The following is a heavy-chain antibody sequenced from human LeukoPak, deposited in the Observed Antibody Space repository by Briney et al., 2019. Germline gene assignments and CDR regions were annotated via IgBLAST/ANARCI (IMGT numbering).Heavy chain of an antibody. Sequence: GGSLRLSCAASGFTFSYSAIHWVRQAAGKGLEGVGRIRCKSNYYATSYGVSVKGRFTISRDDSKKAYMQMNSLKTEATAVYYCTIQFEQSALLSNSWGQGTLVTVSS. CDR3: TIQFEQSALLSNS. D-gene: IGHD2/OR15-2a*01. CDR1: GFTFSYSA. V-gene: IGHV3-73*01. CDR2: IRCKSNYYAT. J-gene: IGHJ4*02.